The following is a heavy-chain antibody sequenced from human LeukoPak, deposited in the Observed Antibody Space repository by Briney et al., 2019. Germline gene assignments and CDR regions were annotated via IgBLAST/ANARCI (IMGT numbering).Heavy chain of an antibody. CDR2: ISYDGSNK. V-gene: IGHV3-30*04. CDR3: ARSSSGWYYFDY. J-gene: IGHJ4*02. Sequence: GGSLRLSCAASGFTFSSYAMHWVRQAAGKGLGWVAFISYDGSNKYYADSVKGRFTISRDNSKNTLYLQMNSLRAEDTAVYYCARSSSGWYYFDYWGQGTLVTVSS. D-gene: IGHD6-19*01. CDR1: GFTFSSYA.